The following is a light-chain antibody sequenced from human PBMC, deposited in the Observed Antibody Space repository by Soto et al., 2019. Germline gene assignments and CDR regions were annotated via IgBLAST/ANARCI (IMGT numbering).Light chain of an antibody. CDR2: DAS. V-gene: IGKV1-5*01. Sequence: DIPMTQSPSTLSVFVGDRVTITCRASQSISKYLGWYQQKPGKAPNLLIYDASILESGGPSRFSGSGSGTEFSLTISSLQADDFATYYCQQYKSYTSWTFGQGTKVEI. CDR3: QQYKSYTSWT. J-gene: IGKJ1*01. CDR1: QSISKY.